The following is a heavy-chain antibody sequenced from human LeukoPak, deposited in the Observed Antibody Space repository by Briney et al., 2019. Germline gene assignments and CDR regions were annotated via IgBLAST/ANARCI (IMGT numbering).Heavy chain of an antibody. Sequence: ASVKVSCKASGYTFTSYGISWVRQAPGQGLEWMGWTSAYNGNTNYAQKLQGRVTMTTDTSTSTAYMELRSLRSDDTAVYYCARDPEEYCSGGSCYSEGYWGQGTLVTVSS. J-gene: IGHJ4*02. D-gene: IGHD2-15*01. V-gene: IGHV1-18*01. CDR2: TSAYNGNT. CDR1: GYTFTSYG. CDR3: ARDPEEYCSGGSCYSEGY.